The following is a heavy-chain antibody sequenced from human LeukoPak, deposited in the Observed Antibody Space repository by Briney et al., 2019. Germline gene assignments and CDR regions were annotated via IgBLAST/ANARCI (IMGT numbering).Heavy chain of an antibody. CDR2: IYYRGTT. CDR3: SSQGDRGEADTRYFLH. J-gene: IGHJ1*01. Sequence: SETLSLTCTVSGASISSNSYYWGWIRQPPVKGLEWIGSIYYRGTTYYNPTLKSRVTISIDTSKNQFSLKLNSVTAPDTAVYYCSSQGDRGEADTRYFLHWGQGTLVTVSS. D-gene: IGHD6-25*01. V-gene: IGHV4-39*01. CDR1: GASISSNSYY.